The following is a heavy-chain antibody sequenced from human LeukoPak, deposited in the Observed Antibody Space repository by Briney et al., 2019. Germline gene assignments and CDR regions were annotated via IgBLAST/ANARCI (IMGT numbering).Heavy chain of an antibody. CDR3: ARGSTYDFWSGDALDV. V-gene: IGHV3-53*01. CDR1: GFNVNSNY. D-gene: IGHD3-3*01. Sequence: GGSLRLSCAASGFNVNSNYMNWVRQAPGKGLEWVSAIYSGGSTYYADSVKGRFTISRDNSKNTLYLQMNSLRTEDTAVYYCARGSTYDFWSGDALDVWGQGTMVTVAS. CDR2: IYSGGST. J-gene: IGHJ3*01.